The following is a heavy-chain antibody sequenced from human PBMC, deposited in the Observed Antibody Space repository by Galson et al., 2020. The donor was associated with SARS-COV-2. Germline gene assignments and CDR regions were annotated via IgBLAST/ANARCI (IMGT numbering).Heavy chain of an antibody. V-gene: IGHV1-46*03. CDR3: ALVVTAIRGISYYYGMDV. D-gene: IGHD2-21*02. Sequence: GESLKISCKASGYTFTSYYMHWVRQAPGQGLEWMGIINPSGGSTSYAQKFQGRVTMTRDTSTSTVYMELSSLRSEDTAVYYCALVVTAIRGISYYYGMDVWGQGTTVTVSS. J-gene: IGHJ6*02. CDR1: GYTFTSYY. CDR2: INPSGGST.